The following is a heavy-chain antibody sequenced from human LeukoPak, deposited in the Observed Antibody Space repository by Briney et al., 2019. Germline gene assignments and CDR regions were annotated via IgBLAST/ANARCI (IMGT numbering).Heavy chain of an antibody. J-gene: IGHJ6*02. V-gene: IGHV3-21*01. D-gene: IGHD3-9*01. CDR3: TRDLMDYDVSTGLHHYYMDV. CDR1: GFTFSSYS. Sequence: GGSLRLSCAASGFTFSSYSMNWVRQAPGKGLEWVSSISSSSSYIYYADSVKGRFTISRDNTKNSLYLQMNSLRAEDTAVYYCTRDLMDYDVSTGLHHYYMDVWGQGTTVTVSS. CDR2: ISSSSSYI.